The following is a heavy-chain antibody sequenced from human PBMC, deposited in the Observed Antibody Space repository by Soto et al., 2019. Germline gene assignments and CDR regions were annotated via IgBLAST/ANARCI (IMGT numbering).Heavy chain of an antibody. CDR1: GFTFSSYA. J-gene: IGHJ4*02. CDR3: AKDSSGWYGVDYFDY. V-gene: IGHV3-23*01. D-gene: IGHD6-19*01. Sequence: EVQLLESGGGLVQPGGSLRLSCAASGFTFSSYAMSWVRQAPGKGLEWVSAISGSGGSTYYADSVKGRFTISRDNSKNTLYMQMNSLRAEDTAVYYCAKDSSGWYGVDYFDYWGQGPLVTVSA. CDR2: ISGSGGST.